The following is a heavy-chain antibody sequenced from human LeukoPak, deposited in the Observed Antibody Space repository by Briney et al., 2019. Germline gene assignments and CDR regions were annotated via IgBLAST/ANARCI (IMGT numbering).Heavy chain of an antibody. Sequence: GGSLRPSCAASGFTFSSYAMSWVRQAPGEGLEWVSAITDSGGSTYYSDSVKGRFTISRDNSKNTLYLQMNTLRAEDTAIYYCAKGSSGSRPYYFDYWGQGTLVTVSS. CDR3: AKGSSGSRPYYFDY. V-gene: IGHV3-23*01. D-gene: IGHD3-22*01. CDR2: ITDSGGST. J-gene: IGHJ4*02. CDR1: GFTFSSYA.